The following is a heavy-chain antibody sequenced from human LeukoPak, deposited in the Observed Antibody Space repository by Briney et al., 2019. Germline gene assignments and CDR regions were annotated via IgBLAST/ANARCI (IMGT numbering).Heavy chain of an antibody. D-gene: IGHD1-26*01. V-gene: IGHV3-74*01. CDR3: ARGVGSGSRLRAGDY. CDR1: GFTFSSYW. CDR2: INSDGSST. Sequence: PGGSLRLSCAASGFTFSSYWMHWVRQAPGKGLVWVSRINSDGSSTSYADSVKGRFTTSRDNSKNTLYLQMNSLRAEDTAVYYCARGVGSGSRLRAGDYWGQGTLVTVSS. J-gene: IGHJ4*02.